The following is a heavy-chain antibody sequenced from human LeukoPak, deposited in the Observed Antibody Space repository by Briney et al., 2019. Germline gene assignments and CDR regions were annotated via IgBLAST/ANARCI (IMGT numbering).Heavy chain of an antibody. CDR3: AKDIWRRGSLAYMDA. V-gene: IGHV3-9*01. D-gene: IGHD3-10*01. CDR1: GFSFYEFA. Sequence: PGRSLRLSCAASGFSFYEFAMHWVRQAPGKGLEWVSGISANSASTGYADSVKGRFTISRDNAENSLYLQMNSLRTEDTALYFCAKDIWRRGSLAYMDAWGKGTSVTVSS. CDR2: ISANSAST. J-gene: IGHJ6*03.